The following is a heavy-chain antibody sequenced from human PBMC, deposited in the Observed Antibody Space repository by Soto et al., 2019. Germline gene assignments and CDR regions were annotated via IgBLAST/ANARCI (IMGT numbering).Heavy chain of an antibody. V-gene: IGHV1-46*01. CDR1: GYTFTSYY. CDR3: ASLPTSPYYDSSGYRDY. CDR2: INPSGGST. Sequence: ASVKVSCKASGYTFTSYYMHWVRQAPGQGLEWMGIINPSGGSTSYAQKFQGRATMTRDTSTSTVYMELSSLRSEDTAVYYCASLPTSPYYDSSGYRDYWGQGTLVTVSS. J-gene: IGHJ4*02. D-gene: IGHD3-22*01.